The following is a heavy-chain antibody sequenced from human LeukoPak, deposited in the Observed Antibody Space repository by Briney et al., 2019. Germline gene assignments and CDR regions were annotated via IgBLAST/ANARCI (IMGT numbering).Heavy chain of an antibody. D-gene: IGHD3-22*01. J-gene: IGHJ4*02. CDR2: IYPGDSDT. V-gene: IGHV5-51*01. CDR1: GYSFSSYW. CDR3: ARAYDSSGRKFDY. Sequence: GESLKISCKGSGYSFSSYWIGWVRQMPGGGLEWMGAIYPGDSDTRYSPSFQGQVTISADRSITTVYLQWSSLKASDTAMYYCARAYDSSGRKFDYWGQGTLVIVPS.